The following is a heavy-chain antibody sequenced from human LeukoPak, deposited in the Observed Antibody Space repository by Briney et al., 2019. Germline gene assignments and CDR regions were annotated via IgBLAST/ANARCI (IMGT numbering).Heavy chain of an antibody. D-gene: IGHD4-23*01. CDR3: ARRWSYYFDY. V-gene: IGHV1-8*03. Sequence: ASVKVSCKASGYTFTSYDINWVRQATGQGLEWMGWMNPNGANTGYEQKFQGRVTITRNTSISTAYMELSSLRSEDTAVYYCARRWSYYFDYWGQGTLVTVSS. J-gene: IGHJ4*02. CDR2: MNPNGANT. CDR1: GYTFTSYD.